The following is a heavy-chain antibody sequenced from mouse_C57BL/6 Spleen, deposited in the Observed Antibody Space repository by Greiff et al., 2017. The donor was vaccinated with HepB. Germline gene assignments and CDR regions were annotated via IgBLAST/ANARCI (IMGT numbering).Heavy chain of an antibody. Sequence: EVKLVESGGGLVKPGGSLKLSCAASGFTFSSYTMSWVRQTPEKRLEWVATISGGGGNTYYPDSVKGRFTISRDNAKNTLYLQMSSLRSEDTALYYCARRSSYGWYFDVWGTGTTVTVSS. V-gene: IGHV5-9*01. CDR3: ARRSSYGWYFDV. D-gene: IGHD1-1*01. CDR1: GFTFSSYT. J-gene: IGHJ1*03. CDR2: ISGGGGNT.